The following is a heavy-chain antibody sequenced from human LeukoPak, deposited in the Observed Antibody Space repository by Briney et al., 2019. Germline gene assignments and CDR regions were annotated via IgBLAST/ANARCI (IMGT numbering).Heavy chain of an antibody. V-gene: IGHV4-39*07. CDR3: ARIRPSRLYMDV. J-gene: IGHJ6*03. CDR1: SGSISTSNYY. Sequence: PSETLSLTCTVSSGSISTSNYYWGWVRQPPGKALEWIGNIFYSGSTYYSPSLKSRVTTSLDTSRNQFSLKLSSVTAADTAVYYCARIRPSRLYMDVWGKGTTVTVSS. D-gene: IGHD6-6*01. CDR2: IFYSGST.